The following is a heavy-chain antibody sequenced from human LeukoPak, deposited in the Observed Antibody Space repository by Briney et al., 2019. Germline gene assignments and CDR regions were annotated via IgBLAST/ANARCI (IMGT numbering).Heavy chain of an antibody. Sequence: GGSLRLSCAASGFTVSSNYMSWVRQAPGKGLEWVSVIYSGGSTYYADSVKGRFTISRDNSKNTLYLQMNSLRAEDAAVYYCAREGSGYEFDYWGQGTLVTVSS. J-gene: IGHJ4*02. CDR1: GFTVSSNY. CDR2: IYSGGST. CDR3: AREGSGYEFDY. V-gene: IGHV3-53*01. D-gene: IGHD5-12*01.